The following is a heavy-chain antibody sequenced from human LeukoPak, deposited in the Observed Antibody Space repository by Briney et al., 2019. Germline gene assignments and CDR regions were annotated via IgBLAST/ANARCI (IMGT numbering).Heavy chain of an antibody. J-gene: IGHJ4*02. CDR3: ARDSRLLWFGEYYFDY. CDR2: INPSGGST. Sequence: ASVKVSCKASGYTFTSYYMHWVRQAPGQGLEWMGIINPSGGSTSYAQKFQGRVTMTRDTSTSTVYMELSSPRSEDTAVYYCARDSRLLWFGEYYFDYWGQGTLVTVSS. V-gene: IGHV1-46*01. CDR1: GYTFTSYY. D-gene: IGHD3-10*01.